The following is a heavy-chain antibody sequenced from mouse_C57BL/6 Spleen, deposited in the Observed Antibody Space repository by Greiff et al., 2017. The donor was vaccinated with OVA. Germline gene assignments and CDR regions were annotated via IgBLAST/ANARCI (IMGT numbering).Heavy chain of an antibody. CDR3: AREGFYYDYGEYAMDY. Sequence: QVQLQQPGAELVKPGASVKLSCKASGYTFTSYWMHWVKQRPGQGLEWIGMIHPNSGSTNYNEKFKSKATLTVDTSSSTAYMQLSSLTSEDSAVYYCAREGFYYDYGEYAMDYWGQGTSVTVSS. J-gene: IGHJ4*01. CDR2: IHPNSGST. D-gene: IGHD2-4*01. V-gene: IGHV1-64*01. CDR1: GYTFTSYW.